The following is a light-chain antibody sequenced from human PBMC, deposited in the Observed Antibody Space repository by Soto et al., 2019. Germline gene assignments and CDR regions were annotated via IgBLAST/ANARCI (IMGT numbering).Light chain of an antibody. CDR2: QES. CDR3: QQHQTYST. CDR1: QSISVW. J-gene: IGKJ1*01. Sequence: DIQMTQSPSTLSASVGDRVTITCRTSQSISVWLAWYQQKPGKDPNXLIYQESRLESGVPSRFSGSGSGTEFTLTISSPQPDDFATYYCQQHQTYSTFGQGTKVDIK. V-gene: IGKV1-5*03.